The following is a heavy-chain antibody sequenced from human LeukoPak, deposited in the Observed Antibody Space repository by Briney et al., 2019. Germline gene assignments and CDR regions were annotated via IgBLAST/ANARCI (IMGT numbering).Heavy chain of an antibody. V-gene: IGHV1-18*01. D-gene: IGHD1-20*01. J-gene: IGHJ4*02. CDR3: ARDDSYNDDWYKWGSY. Sequence: ASVTVSCKASGYTFISYCINWVRQAPGQGLEWMGWISCNNDVTHYAQKLQGRVTMTTDTSTSTAYMELRSLRSDDTAVYYCARDDSYNDDWYKWGSYWGQGTLVTVSS. CDR2: ISCNNDVT. CDR1: GYTFISYC.